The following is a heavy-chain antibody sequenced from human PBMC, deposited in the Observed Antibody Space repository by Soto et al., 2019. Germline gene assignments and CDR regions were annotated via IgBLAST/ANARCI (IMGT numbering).Heavy chain of an antibody. CDR1: GYTFTHYY. J-gene: IGHJ4*02. D-gene: IGHD6-13*01. V-gene: IGHV1-46*01. Sequence: QVQLVQSGAEVKKPGASVKLSCRTSGYTFTHYYIHWVRQAPGQGLEWLGIINPASGSTHYAQDFQGRVTLTMDTSTTTVYMDLSGLRAEDTAIFYCARDLAAGDHWGQGTLVTVSS. CDR3: ARDLAAGDH. CDR2: INPASGST.